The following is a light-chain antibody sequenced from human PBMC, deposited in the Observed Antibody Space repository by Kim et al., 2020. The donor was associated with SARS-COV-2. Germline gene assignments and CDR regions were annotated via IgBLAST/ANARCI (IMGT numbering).Light chain of an antibody. CDR3: AAWDDSLNGHWV. CDR1: SANIGSNT. J-gene: IGLJ3*02. Sequence: QRVTISCSGSSANIGSNTVNWDQQLPGTAPKLLIYSNNQRPSGVPDRFSGFKSGTSASLAISGLQSEDEADYYCAAWDDSLNGHWVFGGGTKLTVL. V-gene: IGLV1-44*01. CDR2: SNN.